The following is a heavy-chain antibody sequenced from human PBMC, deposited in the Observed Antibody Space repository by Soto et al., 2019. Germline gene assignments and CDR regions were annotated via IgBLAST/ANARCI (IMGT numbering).Heavy chain of an antibody. CDR1: GFTFSSHA. J-gene: IGHJ3*02. V-gene: IGHV3-23*04. CDR3: AKEEREQQVFYDAFDM. Sequence: EVQLVEAGGGLVQPGGSLRVSCAASGFTFSSHAISWVRQAPGKGLEWVSSISGSGVTTDYADSVKGRFTISRDNSQKMLYLQMNSLRAGDTAVYYCAKEEREQQVFYDAFDMWGQGTMVTVSS. CDR2: ISGSGVTT. D-gene: IGHD6-13*01.